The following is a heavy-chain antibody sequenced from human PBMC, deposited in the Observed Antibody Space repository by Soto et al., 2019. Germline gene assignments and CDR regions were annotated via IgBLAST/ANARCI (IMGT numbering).Heavy chain of an antibody. CDR3: XXXXVXGRTGFDY. D-gene: IGHD2-15*01. CDR1: GYTFTSYG. Sequence: QVQLVQSGAEVKKPGASVKVSCKASGYTFTSYGISWVRQAPGQGLEWMGWINAYNGNTNYAQKLQGRVTMTTDTXXXXXXXXXXXXXXXXXXXXXXXXXXVXGRTGFDYWGQGTLVTVSS. V-gene: IGHV1-18*01. J-gene: IGHJ4*02. CDR2: INAYNGNT.